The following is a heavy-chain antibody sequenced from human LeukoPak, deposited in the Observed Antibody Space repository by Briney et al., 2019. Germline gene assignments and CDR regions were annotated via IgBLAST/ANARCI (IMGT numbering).Heavy chain of an antibody. J-gene: IGHJ5*02. D-gene: IGHD6-13*01. V-gene: IGHV4-39*07. CDR3: ARDPFKVAAAGDGTNWFDP. CDR2: ISYSGT. CDR1: GVSINVSITRHY. Sequence: SETLSLTCAVSGVSINVSITRHYWGWIRQSPGKGLEWIGRISYSGTNFNPSLKSRVTISVDTSKNQFSLKLSSVTAADTAVYYCARDPFKVAAAGDGTNWFDPWGQGTLVTVSS.